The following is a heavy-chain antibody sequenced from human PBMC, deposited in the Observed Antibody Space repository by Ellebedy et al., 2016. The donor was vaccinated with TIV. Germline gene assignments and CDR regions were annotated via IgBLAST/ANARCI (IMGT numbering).Heavy chain of an antibody. CDR3: VKGAYPVPTVMAV. CDR2: IRSDGSKK. V-gene: IGHV3-30*02. Sequence: GESLKISCAASGFTSSGMHWVRQAPGKGLEWVAFIRSDGSKKYYADSVKGRFTISRDYSKNTLDLQMTSLRPEDTALYYCVKGAYPVPTVMAVWGQGTMVTVSS. CDR1: GFTSSG. D-gene: IGHD3-16*01. J-gene: IGHJ6*02.